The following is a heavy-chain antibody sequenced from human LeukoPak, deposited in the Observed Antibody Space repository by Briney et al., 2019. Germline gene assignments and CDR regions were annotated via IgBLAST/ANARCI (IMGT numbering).Heavy chain of an antibody. J-gene: IGHJ4*02. Sequence: GASVKVSCKASGYTFTSYYMHWVRQAPGQGLEWMGMIYPRDGSTSYAQKFQGRATVTRDTSSSTVHMELSGLRSEDTAVYYCARDQEGFDYWGQGTLVTVSS. CDR2: IYPRDGST. V-gene: IGHV1-46*01. CDR3: ARDQEGFDY. CDR1: GYTFTSYY.